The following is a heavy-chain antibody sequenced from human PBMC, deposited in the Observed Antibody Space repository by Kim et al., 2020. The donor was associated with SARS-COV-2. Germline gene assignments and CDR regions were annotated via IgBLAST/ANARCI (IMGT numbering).Heavy chain of an antibody. D-gene: IGHD6-19*01. CDR3: ARGGSSGWYASRGDAFDI. J-gene: IGHJ3*02. CDR1: GGTFSSYA. V-gene: IGHV1-69*13. CDR2: IIPIFGTA. Sequence: SVKVSCKASGGTFSSYAISWVRQAPGQGLEWMGGIIPIFGTANYAQKFQGRVTITADESTSTAYMELSSLRSEDTAVYYCARGGSSGWYASRGDAFDIWGQGTMVTVSS.